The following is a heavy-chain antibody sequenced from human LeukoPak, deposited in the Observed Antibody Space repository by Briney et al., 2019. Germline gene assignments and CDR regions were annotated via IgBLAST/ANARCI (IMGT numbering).Heavy chain of an antibody. CDR2: ISGSVSST. CDR1: GFTFSNYA. V-gene: IGHV3-23*01. J-gene: IGHJ4*02. Sequence: GSLRLSCAASGFTFSNYAMNWVRQAPGKGLEWVSGISGSVSSTYYADSVRGRFTISRDNSKNTLSLQMNSLRAEDTAVYYCAKGPKYYFDYWGQGTLVSVSS. CDR3: AKGPKYYFDY.